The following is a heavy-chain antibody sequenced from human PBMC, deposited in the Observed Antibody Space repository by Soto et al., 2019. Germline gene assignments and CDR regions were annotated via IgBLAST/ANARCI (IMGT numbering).Heavy chain of an antibody. CDR2: IWYDGSNQ. CDR3: ARAVSSATYYDCIGY. J-gene: IGHJ4*02. D-gene: IGHD1-26*01. V-gene: IGHV3-33*01. CDR1: GFYISTYG. Sequence: GGSLRLSCEASGFYISTYGLHWVRQAPGKGLEWLAFIWYDGSNQHYAASVKGRFTISRDNSRNTLYLQMNNLRADDTAVYFCARAVSSATYYDCIGYWGRGTLVTVSS.